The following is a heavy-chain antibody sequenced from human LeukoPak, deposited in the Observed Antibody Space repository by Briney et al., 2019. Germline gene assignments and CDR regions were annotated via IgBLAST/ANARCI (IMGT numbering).Heavy chain of an antibody. CDR2: IYYSGST. CDR1: GGSISSGNYY. CDR3: ARDTVLLGGNSGLDY. V-gene: IGHV4-30-4*01. Sequence: SETLSLTCTVSGGSISSGNYYWSWIRHPPGKGLEWIGYIYYSGSTYYNPSLKSRVTISVDTSKNQFSLKLSSVTAADTAVYYCARDTVLLGGNSGLDYWGQGTLVTVSS. D-gene: IGHD4-23*01. J-gene: IGHJ4*02.